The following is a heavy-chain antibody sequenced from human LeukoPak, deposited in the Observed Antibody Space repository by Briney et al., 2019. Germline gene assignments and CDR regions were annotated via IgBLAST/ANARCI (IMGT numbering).Heavy chain of an antibody. Sequence: GGSLRLSCAASGFTFRNFAMGWVRQAPGKGLEWVSVISDGGGRTYYADFVKGRFTISRDNSKNTLYLQIDSLRADDTAVFYCAKGIYGSSRYPFDYWGQGTLVTVSS. J-gene: IGHJ4*02. CDR3: AKGIYGSSRYPFDY. CDR1: GFTFRNFA. V-gene: IGHV3-23*01. CDR2: ISDGGGRT. D-gene: IGHD6-19*01.